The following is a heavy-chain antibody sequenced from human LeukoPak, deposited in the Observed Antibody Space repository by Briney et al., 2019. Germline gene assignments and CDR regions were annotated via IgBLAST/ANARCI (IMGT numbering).Heavy chain of an antibody. D-gene: IGHD1-26*01. J-gene: IGHJ4*02. Sequence: PSETLSLTCIVSGGSISSYFWSWIRQPPGKGLEWIGYIYYSGSTNYNPSLKSRVTISVDTSRNQFSLRLRSVTSADTAVYYCARHPSGSYSYYFDYWGQGTLVTVSS. CDR3: ARHPSGSYSYYFDY. CDR2: IYYSGST. V-gene: IGHV4-59*01. CDR1: GGSISSYF.